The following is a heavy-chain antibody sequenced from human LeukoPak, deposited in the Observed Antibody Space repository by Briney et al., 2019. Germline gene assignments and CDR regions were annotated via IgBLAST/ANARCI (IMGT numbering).Heavy chain of an antibody. V-gene: IGHV3-53*01. CDR2: IYSDGNT. Sequence: GGSLRLSCADSGFSVSSNYMSWVRQAPGRGLEWVSIIYSDGNTYYADSVKGRFTISRDNSKNTLYLQMNSLRAEDTAVYYCAKDRSSSTSCYGDFDYWGQGTLVTVSS. CDR1: GFSVSSNY. D-gene: IGHD2-2*01. J-gene: IGHJ4*02. CDR3: AKDRSSSTSCYGDFDY.